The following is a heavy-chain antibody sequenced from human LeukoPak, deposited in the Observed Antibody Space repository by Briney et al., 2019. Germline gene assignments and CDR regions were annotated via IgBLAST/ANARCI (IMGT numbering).Heavy chain of an antibody. J-gene: IGHJ4*02. CDR3: AKGRTYFDY. CDR1: GFTFSSYA. CDR2: IGVTGGTT. V-gene: IGHV3-23*01. Sequence: GGSLRLSCAASGFTFSSYAMSWVRQAPGKGLEWVSSIGVTGGTTYYADSVKGRFTISRDNSKNTLYLQMNSLRAEDTAVYHCAKGRTYFDYWGQGTLVTVSS.